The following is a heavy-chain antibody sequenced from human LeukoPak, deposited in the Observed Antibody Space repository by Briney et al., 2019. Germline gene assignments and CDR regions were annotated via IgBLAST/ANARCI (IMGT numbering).Heavy chain of an antibody. Sequence: GGSLRLSCAASGFTFSSYGMHWVRQAPGKGLEWVAFIRYDGSNKYYADSVKGRFTISGDNSKNTLYLQMNSLRAEDTAVYYCAKDGVGGYCSSTSCYSFDYWGQGTLVTVSS. V-gene: IGHV3-30*02. D-gene: IGHD2-2*01. CDR3: AKDGVGGYCSSTSCYSFDY. CDR1: GFTFSSYG. CDR2: IRYDGSNK. J-gene: IGHJ4*02.